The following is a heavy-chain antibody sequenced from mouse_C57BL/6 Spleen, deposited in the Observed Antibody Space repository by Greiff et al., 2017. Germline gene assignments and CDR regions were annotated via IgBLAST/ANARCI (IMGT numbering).Heavy chain of an antibody. Sequence: ESGPGLVKPSQSLSLTCSVTGYSITSGYYWNWIRQFPGNKLEWMGYISYDGSNNYNPSLKNRISITRDTSKNIFFLKLNSGTTEDTATYYCARGSTMITKYYFDYWGQGTTLTVSS. V-gene: IGHV3-6*01. D-gene: IGHD2-4*01. CDR1: GYSITSGYY. J-gene: IGHJ2*01. CDR3: ARGSTMITKYYFDY. CDR2: ISYDGSN.